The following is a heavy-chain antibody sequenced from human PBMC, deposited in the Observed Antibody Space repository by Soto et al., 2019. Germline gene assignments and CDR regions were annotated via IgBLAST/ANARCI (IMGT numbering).Heavy chain of an antibody. D-gene: IGHD2-8*01. J-gene: IGHJ4*02. CDR3: ASSFTVKDAIGY. CDR1: GYTFTSYA. Sequence: ASVKVSCKASGYTFTSYAMHWVRQAPGQRLEWMGWINAGNGNTKYTQKFQGRVTITRDTSASTAYMELSSLRSEDTAVYYCASSFTVKDAIGYWGEGTLVTVSS. CDR2: INAGNGNT. V-gene: IGHV1-3*01.